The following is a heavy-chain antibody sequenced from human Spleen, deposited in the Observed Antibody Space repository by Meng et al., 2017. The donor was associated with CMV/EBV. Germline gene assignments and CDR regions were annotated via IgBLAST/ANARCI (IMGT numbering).Heavy chain of an antibody. CDR3: AKAFPIVVAIFAS. CDR1: GGSFSGYY. D-gene: IGHD3-22*01. V-gene: IGHV3-23*01. Sequence: LSLTCAVYGGSFSGYYWSWIRQPPGKGLEWVSGISGSGDNTYYADSVKGRFTISRDNSKNTLYLQMNSLRAEDTAVYYCAKAFPIVVAIFASWGQGTLVTVSS. J-gene: IGHJ4*02. CDR2: ISGSGDNT.